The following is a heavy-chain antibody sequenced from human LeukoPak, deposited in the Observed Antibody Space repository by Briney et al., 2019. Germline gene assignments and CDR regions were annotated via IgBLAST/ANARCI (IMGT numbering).Heavy chain of an antibody. CDR3: ARPYYYDSSGYYYAGVYFDY. D-gene: IGHD3-22*01. V-gene: IGHV5-51*01. CDR1: GYSFTSYW. Sequence: GESLKISCKGSGYSFTSYWIGWVRQVPGKGLEWMGIIYPGDSDIRYSPSFQGQVTISADKSISTAYLQWSSLKASDTAMYYCARPYYYDSSGYYYAGVYFDYWGQGTLVTVSS. J-gene: IGHJ4*02. CDR2: IYPGDSDI.